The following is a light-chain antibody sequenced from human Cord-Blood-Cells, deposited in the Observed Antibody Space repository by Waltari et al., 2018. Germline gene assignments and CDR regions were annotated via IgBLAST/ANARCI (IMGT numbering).Light chain of an antibody. V-gene: IGKV3-11*01. Sequence: EIVLTPSPATLSLSPGESATLSCRASQSVSSYFAWYQQKPRQAPRLLIYDASNRATGIPARFSGSGAGTDFTLTISSLEPEDFAVYYCQQRSNWLTFGGGTKVEIK. J-gene: IGKJ4*01. CDR3: QQRSNWLT. CDR2: DAS. CDR1: QSVSSY.